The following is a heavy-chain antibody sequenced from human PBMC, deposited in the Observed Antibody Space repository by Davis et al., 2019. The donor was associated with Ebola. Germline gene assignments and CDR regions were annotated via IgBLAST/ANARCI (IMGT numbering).Heavy chain of an antibody. V-gene: IGHV5-51*01. CDR1: GYSFTSYW. D-gene: IGHD2-15*01. CDR3: ARRHGYCSGGSCYNWFDP. J-gene: IGHJ5*02. Sequence: GESLKISCKGSGYSFTSYWIGWVRQMPGKGLEWMGIIYPGDSDTRYSPSFQGQVTISADKSISTAYLQWSSLKASDTAMYYCARRHGYCSGGSCYNWFDPWGQGTLVTVSS. CDR2: IYPGDSDT.